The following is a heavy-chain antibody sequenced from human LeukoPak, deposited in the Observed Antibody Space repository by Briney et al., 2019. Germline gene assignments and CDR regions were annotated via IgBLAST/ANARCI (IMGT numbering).Heavy chain of an antibody. Sequence: KPSETLSLTCAVYGGSFSCYYWSWIRQPPGKGLEWLGEINHSGRTNYNPSLKSRVTISVDTSKNQFSLKLSSVTAADTAVYYCARMSLAVAGTSPVDAFDIWGQGTMVTVSS. J-gene: IGHJ3*02. V-gene: IGHV4-34*01. CDR3: ARMSLAVAGTSPVDAFDI. CDR2: INHSGRT. CDR1: GGSFSCYY. D-gene: IGHD6-19*01.